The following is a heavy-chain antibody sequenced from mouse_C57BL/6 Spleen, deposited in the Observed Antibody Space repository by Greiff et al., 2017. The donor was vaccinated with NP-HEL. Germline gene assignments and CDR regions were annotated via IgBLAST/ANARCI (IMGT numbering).Heavy chain of an antibody. CDR1: GYTFTDYY. CDR3: ARGAYYSNGGYFDY. J-gene: IGHJ2*01. V-gene: IGHV1-26*01. D-gene: IGHD2-5*01. CDR2: INPNNGGT. Sequence: EVQLQQSGPELVKPGASVKISCKASGYTFTDYYMNWVKQSHGTSLEWIGDINPNNGGTSYNQKFKGKATLTVDKSSSTAYMELRSLTSEDSAVYYCARGAYYSNGGYFDYWGQGTTLTGSS.